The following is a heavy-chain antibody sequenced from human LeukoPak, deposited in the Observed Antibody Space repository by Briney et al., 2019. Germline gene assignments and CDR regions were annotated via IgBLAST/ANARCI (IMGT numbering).Heavy chain of an antibody. CDR3: ARVTVTTGSYYYCMDV. J-gene: IGHJ6*03. Sequence: GGSMRLSCAASGFTFSDHYMDWVRQAPGKGLEWVGRTRDKPNSYTTEYAASVKGRFTISRDDSKNSLYLQMNSLKTEDTAVYYCARVTVTTGSYYYCMDVWGKGTTVTVSS. D-gene: IGHD4-17*01. V-gene: IGHV3-72*01. CDR2: TRDKPNSYTT. CDR1: GFTFSDHY.